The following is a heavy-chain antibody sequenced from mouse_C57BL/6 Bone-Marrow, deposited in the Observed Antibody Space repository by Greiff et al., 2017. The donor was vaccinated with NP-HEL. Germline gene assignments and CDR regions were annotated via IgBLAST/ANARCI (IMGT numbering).Heavy chain of an antibody. D-gene: IGHD1-1*01. CDR1: GFSLTSYA. CDR3: ARNAPLITTPYYFDY. J-gene: IGHJ2*01. Sequence: QVQLQQSGPGLVAPSQSLSITCTVSGFSLTSYAISWVRQPPGKGLEWLGVIWTGGGTNYNSALKSRLSISKDNSKSQVFLKMNSLQTDDTARYYCARNAPLITTPYYFDYWGQGTTLTVSS. V-gene: IGHV2-9-1*01. CDR2: IWTGGGT.